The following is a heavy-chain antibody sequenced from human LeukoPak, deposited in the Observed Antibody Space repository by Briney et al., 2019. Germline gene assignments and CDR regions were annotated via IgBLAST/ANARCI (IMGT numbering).Heavy chain of an antibody. V-gene: IGHV4-61*01. J-gene: IGHJ3*02. D-gene: IGHD3-22*01. CDR3: ANDRGAFDI. CDR2: IYYSGST. Sequence: PSETLSLTCTVSGGSVSSGSYYWSWIRQPPGKGLEWFGYIYYSGSTNYNPSLKSRVTISVDTSKNQFSLKLSSVTAADTAVYYCANDRGAFDIWGQGTMVTVSS. CDR1: GGSVSSGSYY.